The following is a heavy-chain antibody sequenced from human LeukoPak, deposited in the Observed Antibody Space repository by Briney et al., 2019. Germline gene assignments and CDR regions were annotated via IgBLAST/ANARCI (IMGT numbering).Heavy chain of an antibody. CDR3: ARHPASSSWYGALVNYYYYGMDV. V-gene: IGHV4-39*01. D-gene: IGHD6-13*01. CDR1: GGSISSSSYY. J-gene: IGHJ6*02. CDR2: IYYSGST. Sequence: SETLSLTCTVSGGSISSSSYYWGWIRQPPGTGLEWIGSIYYSGSTYYNPSLKSRVTISVDTSKNQFSLKLSSVTAADTAVYYCARHPASSSWYGALVNYYYYGMDVWGQGTTVTVSS.